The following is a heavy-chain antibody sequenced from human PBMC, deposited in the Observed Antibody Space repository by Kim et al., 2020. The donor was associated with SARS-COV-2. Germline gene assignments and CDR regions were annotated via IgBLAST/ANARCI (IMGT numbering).Heavy chain of an antibody. V-gene: IGHV4-59*01. Sequence: SETLSLTCTVSGGSISSYYWSWIRQPPGKGLEWIGYIYYSGSTNYNPSLKSRVTISVDTSKNQFSLKLSSVTAADTAVYYCAREGGGSSGPFAAFDIWGQGTMVTVSS. CDR3: AREGGGSSGPFAAFDI. J-gene: IGHJ3*02. CDR1: GGSISSYY. CDR2: IYYSGST. D-gene: IGHD1-26*01.